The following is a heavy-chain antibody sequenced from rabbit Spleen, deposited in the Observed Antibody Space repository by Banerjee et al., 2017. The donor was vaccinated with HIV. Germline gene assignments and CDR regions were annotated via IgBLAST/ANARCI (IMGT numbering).Heavy chain of an antibody. J-gene: IGHJ4*01. CDR3: ARSSISDGTTFNL. D-gene: IGHD1-1*01. CDR1: GVSFSGSYY. Sequence: QEQLEESGGGLVKPEGSLTLTCKASGVSFSGSYYMSWVRQAPGKGLEWIGCIAGGSGTTSYASWAKGRFTISKTSSTTVTLQVTGWTAADTATYFCARSSISDGTTFNLWGPGTLVTVS. CDR2: IAGGSGTT. V-gene: IGHV1S45*01.